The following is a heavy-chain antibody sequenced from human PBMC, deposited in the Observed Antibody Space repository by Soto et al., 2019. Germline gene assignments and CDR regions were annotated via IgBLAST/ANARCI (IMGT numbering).Heavy chain of an antibody. CDR2: INAANGNT. CDR3: VRSAVSPFGGLIGPFDY. J-gene: IGHJ4*02. D-gene: IGHD3-16*02. V-gene: IGHV1-3*05. CDR1: GFTFTKNA. Sequence: QVQLVQSGAEEKKPGASVTVSCKASGFTFTKNAIHWVRQAPGQRLEWVGWINAANGNTKYSQKFQGRVTIIRDTSASTAQMELTSPRTEDTAVYYCVRSAVSPFGGLIGPFDYWGQGTLVTVSS.